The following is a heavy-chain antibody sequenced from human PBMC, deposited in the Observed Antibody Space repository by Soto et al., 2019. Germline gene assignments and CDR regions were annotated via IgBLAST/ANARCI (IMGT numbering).Heavy chain of an antibody. CDR2: IFHSGSS. CDR3: ARASGLGVANIED. V-gene: IGHV4-59*02. J-gene: IGHJ4*02. D-gene: IGHD6-19*01. Sequence: SATLSLTCTVSGGSVPGFYWSWIRQPPGQGLEWIGYIFHSGSSNYHPSLKSRVTISVDTSKSQISLRLTSVTAADTAVYYCARASGLGVANIEDWGQGTLGTV. CDR1: GGSVPGFY.